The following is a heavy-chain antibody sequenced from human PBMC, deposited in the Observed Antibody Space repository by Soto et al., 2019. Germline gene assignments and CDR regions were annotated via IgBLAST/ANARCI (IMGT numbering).Heavy chain of an antibody. D-gene: IGHD5-12*01. Sequence: SETLSLTCAVYGGSFSGYYWSWIRQPPGKGLEWIGEINHSGSTNYNPSLKSRVTISVDTSKNQFSLKLSSVTAADTAVYYRARGGGGKGGYENYYYYGMDVWGQGTTVTVSS. CDR2: INHSGST. CDR3: ARGGGGKGGYENYYYYGMDV. V-gene: IGHV4-34*01. CDR1: GGSFSGYY. J-gene: IGHJ6*02.